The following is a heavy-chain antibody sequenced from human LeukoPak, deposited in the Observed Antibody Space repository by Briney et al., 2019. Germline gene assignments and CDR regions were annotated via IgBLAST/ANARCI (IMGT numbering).Heavy chain of an antibody. V-gene: IGHV1-18*01. Sequence: ASVKVSCKASGYTFTSYGISWARQAPGQGLEWMGWISAYNGNTNYAQKLQGRVTKTTDTSTSTAYMELRSLRSDDTAVYYCARDLGYLAVAGFDYWGQGTLVTVSS. CDR3: ARDLGYLAVAGFDY. D-gene: IGHD6-19*01. CDR1: GYTFTSYG. CDR2: ISAYNGNT. J-gene: IGHJ4*02.